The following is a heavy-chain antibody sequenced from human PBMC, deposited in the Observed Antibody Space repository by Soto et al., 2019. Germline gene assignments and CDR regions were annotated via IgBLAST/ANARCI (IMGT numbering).Heavy chain of an antibody. D-gene: IGHD3-3*01. V-gene: IGHV1-3*01. CDR3: ARDQGITTFGVYSMYYYGMDV. J-gene: IGHJ6*02. CDR1: GYTFSSYT. CDR2: IDAGNGDT. Sequence: ASVKVSCKASGYTFSSYTMYWVRQAPGQRLEWMGWIDAGNGDTIYAQNLQGRVSMTTDTSTSTVYMDLRSLRSDDTAVYYCARDQGITTFGVYSMYYYGMDVWGQGTTVTVSS.